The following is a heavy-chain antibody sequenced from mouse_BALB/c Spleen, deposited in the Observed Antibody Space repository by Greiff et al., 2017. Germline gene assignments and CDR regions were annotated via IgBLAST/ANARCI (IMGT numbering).Heavy chain of an antibody. Sequence: EVKLVESGGGLVKPGGSLKLSCAASGFTFSDYYMYWVRQTPEKRLEWVATISDGGSYTYYQDSVKGRFTISSDNAKNNLYLQMSSLKYEDTALYYCAIRGFRLFDYWGQGTTLTVSS. CDR3: AIRGFRLFDY. CDR1: GFTFSDYY. D-gene: IGHD3-2*02. J-gene: IGHJ2*01. V-gene: IGHV5-4*02. CDR2: ISDGGSYT.